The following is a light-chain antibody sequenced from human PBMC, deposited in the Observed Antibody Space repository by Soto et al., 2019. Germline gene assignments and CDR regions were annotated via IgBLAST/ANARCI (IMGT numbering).Light chain of an antibody. V-gene: IGKV3-20*01. J-gene: IGKJ1*01. CDR2: DTF. CDR3: HQYDRSPWT. Sequence: EIVLTQSPGTLSLSAGERATLSCRASQSVSSSYLAWYQQKPGQAPRLLMYDTFTRATGIPDRFSGSGSGTGFTLTISRLEPEDFAVYYCHQYDRSPWTFGQGTKVEIK. CDR1: QSVSSSY.